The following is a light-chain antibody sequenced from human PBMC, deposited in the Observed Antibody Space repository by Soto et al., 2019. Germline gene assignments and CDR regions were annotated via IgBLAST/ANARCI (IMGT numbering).Light chain of an antibody. J-gene: IGLJ3*02. CDR3: LSYDGSKQGV. Sequence: NFMLTQPHSVSGSPGKTVTISCTRSSGNIANNYVQWYQQRPGSSPATVIYDDNQRPSGVPDRFSGSIDRSSNSASLTISGLETDDEADYYCLSYDGSKQGVFGGGTKVTVL. V-gene: IGLV6-57*01. CDR2: DDN. CDR1: SGNIANNY.